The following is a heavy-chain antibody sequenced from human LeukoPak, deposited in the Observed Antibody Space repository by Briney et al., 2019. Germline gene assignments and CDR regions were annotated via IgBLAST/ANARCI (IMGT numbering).Heavy chain of an antibody. CDR1: GGSISSYY. CDR3: ARTYSSGAFDI. D-gene: IGHD6-25*01. Sequence: PSETLSLTCTVSGGSISSYYWSWIRQPPGKELEWIGYFHYGGTTNYNPSLKSRVTISVDTSKNQFSLKLRFVTAADTAVYYCARTYSSGAFDIWGQGTMVTVSS. J-gene: IGHJ3*02. V-gene: IGHV4-59*08. CDR2: FHYGGTT.